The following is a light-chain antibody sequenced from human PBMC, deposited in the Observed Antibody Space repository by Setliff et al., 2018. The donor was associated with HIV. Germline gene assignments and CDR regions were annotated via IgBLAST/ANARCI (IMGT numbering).Light chain of an antibody. CDR2: EVR. V-gene: IGLV2-14*01. CDR3: SSYAITNTRP. J-gene: IGLJ1*01. CDR1: SSDVGGYSH. Sequence: QSALTQPASVSGSPGQSITISCTGTSSDVGGYSHVSWYQQHPGKAPKLIIYEVRNRPSGVSNRFSGSKSGNTASLTISGLRAEDEADYYCSSYAITNTRPFGTGTKSPS.